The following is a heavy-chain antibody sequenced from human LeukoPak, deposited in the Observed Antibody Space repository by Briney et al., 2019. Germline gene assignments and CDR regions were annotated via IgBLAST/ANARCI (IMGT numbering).Heavy chain of an antibody. Sequence: GGSLRLSCAASGFTFSSYGMHWVRQAPGKGLEWVAFIRYDGSNKYYADSVKGRFTISRDNSKNTLYLQMNSLRAEDTAVYYCERGYCSSTSCPCPRPDFRDYWGQGTLVTVSS. CDR3: ERGYCSSTSCPCPRPDFRDY. J-gene: IGHJ4*02. D-gene: IGHD2-2*01. CDR1: GFTFSSYG. CDR2: IRYDGSNK. V-gene: IGHV3-30*02.